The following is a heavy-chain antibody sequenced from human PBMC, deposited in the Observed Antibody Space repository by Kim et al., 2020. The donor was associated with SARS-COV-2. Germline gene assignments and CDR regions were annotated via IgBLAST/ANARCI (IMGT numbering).Heavy chain of an antibody. CDR2: ISSSGTYI. V-gene: IGHV3-21*01. D-gene: IGHD2-21*01. CDR1: GFTFSNYL. J-gene: IGHJ4*01. CDR3: ARGPSTGLWGGDCLDY. Sequence: GGSLRLSCVASGFTFSNYLINWVRQAPGKGLEWVSSISSSGTYIYYADSVKGRFIISRDNAKNSLYLQMNSLRVDDTAVYFCARGPSTGLWGGDCLDYWGKGSLVTVSS.